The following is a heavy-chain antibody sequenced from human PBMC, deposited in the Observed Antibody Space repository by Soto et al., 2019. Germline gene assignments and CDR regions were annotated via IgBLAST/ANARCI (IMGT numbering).Heavy chain of an antibody. CDR1: GFSLRTSGLG. V-gene: IGHV2-5*02. CDR2: IYWDDDK. Sequence: QITLKESGPTLVKPTQTLTLTCSFSGFSLRTSGLGVGWIRQPPGKALEWLALIYWDDDKRYSPSLETRLTITKDTPKNQVVLTMTNMDPVDTATYFCAHIIAPRLFDYWGQGILVTVSS. CDR3: AHIIAPRLFDY. D-gene: IGHD2-15*01. J-gene: IGHJ4*02.